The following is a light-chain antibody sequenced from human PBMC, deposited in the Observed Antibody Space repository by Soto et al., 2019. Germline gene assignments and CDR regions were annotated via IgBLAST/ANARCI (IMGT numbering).Light chain of an antibody. CDR1: TSNIGNNY. CDR2: DTN. CDR3: GAWDSSLSGVL. V-gene: IGLV1-51*01. J-gene: IGLJ2*01. Sequence: QSVLTQPPSVSAAPGQQVTISCSGETSNIGNNYVSWYQQLPGIAPKLLIYDTNNRHSGIPDRFSGSKSGTSATLGITGLQTGDEAVYYCGAWDSSLSGVLFGGGTKLTVL.